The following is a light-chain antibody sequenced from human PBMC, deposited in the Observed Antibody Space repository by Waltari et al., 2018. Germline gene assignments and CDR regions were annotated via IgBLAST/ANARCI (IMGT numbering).Light chain of an antibody. CDR3: QQYNNAWT. J-gene: IGKJ1*01. CDR2: KAS. CDR1: QSIGNW. Sequence: DILMTQSPSTLSASVGDRVTITCRASQSIGNWLAWYQQKSGKVPKALIYKASVLASGVPSRFSGSGSETEFTLIISGLQVDDAATYYCQQYNNAWTFGQWTKVEIK. V-gene: IGKV1-5*03.